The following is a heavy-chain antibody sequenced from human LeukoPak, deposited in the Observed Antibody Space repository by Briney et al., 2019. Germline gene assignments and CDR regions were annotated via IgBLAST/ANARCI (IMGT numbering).Heavy chain of an antibody. CDR1: GFTFSTFS. Sequence: GGSLRLSCTASGFTFSTFSMNWVRQAPGQGLKWVSSISSRGNYIYYIDSVRGRFTISRDIAKNSVYLQMNSLRAEDTAVYYCARTCDGGSCLDHWGQGTVVSVSS. CDR3: ARTCDGGSCLDH. J-gene: IGHJ5*02. V-gene: IGHV3-21*01. D-gene: IGHD2-15*01. CDR2: ISSRGNYI.